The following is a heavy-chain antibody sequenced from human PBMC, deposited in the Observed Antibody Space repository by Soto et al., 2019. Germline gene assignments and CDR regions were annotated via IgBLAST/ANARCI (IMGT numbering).Heavy chain of an antibody. J-gene: IGHJ6*02. CDR2: ISGSGGST. CDR1: GFTFSSYA. V-gene: IGHV3-23*01. D-gene: IGHD3-9*01. Sequence: EVQLLESGGGLVQPGGSLRLSCAASGFTFSSYAMSWVRQAPGKGLEWVSAISGSGGSTYYADSVKGRFTISRDNSKNTLYLQMNTLRAEDTAVYYCAKNVWGITIFGGMDVWGQGTTVTVSS. CDR3: AKNVWGITIFGGMDV.